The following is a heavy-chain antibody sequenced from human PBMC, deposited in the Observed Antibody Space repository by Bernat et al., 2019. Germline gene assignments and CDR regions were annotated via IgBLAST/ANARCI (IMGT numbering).Heavy chain of an antibody. CDR3: AKDRKVVWFGEGHYYYGMDV. Sequence: EVQLVESGGGLVQPGGSLRLSCAASGFTFSSYWMSWVRQAPGKGLEWVANIKQDGSEKYYVDSVKGRFTISRDNAKNSLYLQMNSLRAEDTAVYYCAKDRKVVWFGEGHYYYGMDVWGQGTTVTVSS. V-gene: IGHV3-7*01. J-gene: IGHJ6*02. CDR1: GFTFSSYW. D-gene: IGHD3-10*01. CDR2: IKQDGSEK.